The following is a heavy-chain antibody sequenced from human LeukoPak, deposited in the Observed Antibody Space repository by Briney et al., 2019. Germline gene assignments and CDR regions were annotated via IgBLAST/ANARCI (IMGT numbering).Heavy chain of an antibody. V-gene: IGHV5-51*01. CDR3: ARCITMVRRVTSYAFDY. D-gene: IGHD3-10*01. CDR2: FDPGDSDT. Sequence: GESLKISCKGSGYSFTSYWIGWVRQMPGKGLEWMGIFDPGDSDTRYSPSFQGQVTISADKSISTAYLQWSSLKASDTAMYYCARCITMVRRVTSYAFDYWGQGTLVTVSS. J-gene: IGHJ4*02. CDR1: GYSFTSYW.